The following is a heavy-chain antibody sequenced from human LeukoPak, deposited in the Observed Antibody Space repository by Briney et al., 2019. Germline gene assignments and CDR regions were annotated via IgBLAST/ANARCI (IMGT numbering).Heavy chain of an antibody. CDR2: IYYSGST. CDR1: GGSISSYY. CDR3: ARAGLGYCTGGVCSDAFDI. J-gene: IGHJ3*02. Sequence: SETLSLTCTASGGSISSYYWSWIRQPPGKGLEWIGYIYYSGSTNYNPSLKSRVTISVDTSKNQFSLKLSSVTAADTAVYYCARAGLGYCTGGVCSDAFDIWGQGTMVTVSS. V-gene: IGHV4-59*01. D-gene: IGHD2-8*02.